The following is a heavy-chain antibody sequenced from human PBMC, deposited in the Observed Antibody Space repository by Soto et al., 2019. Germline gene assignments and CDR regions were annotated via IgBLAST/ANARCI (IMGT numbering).Heavy chain of an antibody. CDR2: IIPIFGTA. CDR3: ARGPTTYYYDSSGYYYDLFFDY. V-gene: IGHV1-69*01. CDR1: GGTFSSYA. Sequence: QVQLVQSGAEVKKPGSSVKVSCKASGGTFSSYAISWVRQAPGQGLEWMGGIIPIFGTANYAQKFQGRVTITADESTSTAYMELSSLRSEDTAVYYCARGPTTYYYDSSGYYYDLFFDYWGQGTLVTVSS. J-gene: IGHJ4*02. D-gene: IGHD3-22*01.